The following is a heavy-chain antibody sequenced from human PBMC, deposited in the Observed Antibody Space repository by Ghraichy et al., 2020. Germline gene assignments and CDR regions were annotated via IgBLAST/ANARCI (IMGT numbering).Heavy chain of an antibody. J-gene: IGHJ4*01. D-gene: IGHD5-24*01. V-gene: IGHV3-7*03. CDR2: IYPDGRET. CDR3: VRDRAYKCFDY. Sequence: GGSLRLSCVASGFNSEFNFTASWMNWVRQAPGQGLEWVAGIYPDGRETYLPPSLRGRFTISRDNAKNSVYLQMIGLRDEDTAFYYCVRDRAYKCFDYWGHGNLVPVS. CDR1: GFNSEFNFTASW.